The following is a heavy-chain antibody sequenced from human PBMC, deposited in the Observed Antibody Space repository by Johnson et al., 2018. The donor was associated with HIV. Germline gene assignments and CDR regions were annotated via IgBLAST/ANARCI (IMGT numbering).Heavy chain of an antibody. D-gene: IGHD3-10*01. CDR1: GFTFSSYA. CDR2: ISYDGSNK. Sequence: QMQLVESGGALVQPGRSLRLSCAASGFTFSSYAMHWVRQAPGKGLEWVAVISYDGSNKYYGDSVKGRFTISRDNSKNTLYLQMNSLRAEDTAVYYCAKEQWFGELFSAFDIWGQGTMVTVSS. V-gene: IGHV3-30*04. CDR3: AKEQWFGELFSAFDI. J-gene: IGHJ3*02.